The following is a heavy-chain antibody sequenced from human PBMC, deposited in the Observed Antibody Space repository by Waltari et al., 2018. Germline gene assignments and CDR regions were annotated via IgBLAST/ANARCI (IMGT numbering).Heavy chain of an antibody. CDR2: VYYSGST. D-gene: IGHD1-26*01. V-gene: IGHV4-59*01. J-gene: IGHJ3*02. Sequence: QVQLQESGPGLVKPSETLSLSCTVSGGAISRYYWSWLRQPPGKGLEWIGYVYYSGSTNYNPSLESRATISVDTSKNQFSLKLNSVTAADTAVYYCARGQYPGYYRGAFDIWSQGTMVTVSS. CDR1: GGAISRYY. CDR3: ARGQYPGYYRGAFDI.